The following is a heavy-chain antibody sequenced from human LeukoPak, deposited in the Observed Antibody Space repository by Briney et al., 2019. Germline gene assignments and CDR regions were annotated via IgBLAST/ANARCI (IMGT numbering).Heavy chain of an antibody. Sequence: PGGSLRLSCAASGFTFGDYPMHWIRQTPGQGLEWVSLISPDGGRSFQADSVRGRFTISRDNSKNSLYLQMNSLRSEDTALYYCAKAMGGSGRNWASNWFDPWGQGTLVTVSS. V-gene: IGHV3-43*02. CDR2: ISPDGGRS. CDR3: AKAMGGSGRNWASNWFDP. D-gene: IGHD1-26*01. J-gene: IGHJ5*02. CDR1: GFTFGDYP.